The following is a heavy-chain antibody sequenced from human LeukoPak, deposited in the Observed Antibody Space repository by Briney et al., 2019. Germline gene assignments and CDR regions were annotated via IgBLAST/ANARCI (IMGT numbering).Heavy chain of an antibody. CDR3: ARQPAIGSGSYYNIPPHYYYYMDV. CDR2: IYYSGST. V-gene: IGHV4-39*01. CDR1: GGSISSSSYY. Sequence: SETLSLTCTVSGGSISSSSYYWGWIRQPPGKGLEWIGSIYYSGSTYYNPSLKSRVTISVDTSKNQFSLKLSSVTAADTAVYYCARQPAIGSGSYYNIPPHYYYYMDVWGKGTTVTISS. J-gene: IGHJ6*03. D-gene: IGHD3-10*01.